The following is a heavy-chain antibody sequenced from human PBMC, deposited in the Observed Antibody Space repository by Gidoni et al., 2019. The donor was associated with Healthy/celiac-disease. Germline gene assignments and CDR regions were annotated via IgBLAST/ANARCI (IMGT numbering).Heavy chain of an antibody. Sequence: EVQLVESGGGLIQPGGSLRLSCAASRFTVRSNYMSWVRQAPGKGLEWVSVIYSGGSTYYADSVKGRFTISRDNSKNTLYLQMNSLRAEDTAVYYCARKLLWFGESPYMDVWGKGTTVTVSS. D-gene: IGHD3-10*01. CDR1: RFTVRSNY. CDR2: IYSGGST. V-gene: IGHV3-53*01. J-gene: IGHJ6*03. CDR3: ARKLLWFGESPYMDV.